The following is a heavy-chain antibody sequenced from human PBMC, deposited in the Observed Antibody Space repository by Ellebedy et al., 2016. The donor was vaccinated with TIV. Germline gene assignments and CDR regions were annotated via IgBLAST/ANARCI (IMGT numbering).Heavy chain of an antibody. CDR1: GGSFSGYY. J-gene: IGHJ4*02. D-gene: IGHD5-18*01. Sequence: SETLSLTXAVYGGSFSGYYWSWIRQPPGKGLEWIGEINHSGSTNYNPSLKSRVTISVDTSKNQFSLKLSSVTAADTAVYYCARGRSIQLWLVNSWKFDYWGQGTLVTVSS. CDR3: ARGRSIQLWLVNSWKFDY. V-gene: IGHV4-34*01. CDR2: INHSGST.